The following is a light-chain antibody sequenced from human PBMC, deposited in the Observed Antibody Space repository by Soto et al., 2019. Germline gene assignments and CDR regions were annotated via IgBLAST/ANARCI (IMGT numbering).Light chain of an antibody. Sequence: QSALTQPASVSGSPGQSITISCTGTSNDVGHYNYVSWYQQHPAKAPKLIIFEVTNRPSGVSHRFSGSKSDNTASLTVAGLQHEDEADYYCASYTSASTLWVFGGGTKVTVL. CDR1: SNDVGHYNY. V-gene: IGLV2-14*01. CDR3: ASYTSASTLWV. J-gene: IGLJ3*02. CDR2: EVT.